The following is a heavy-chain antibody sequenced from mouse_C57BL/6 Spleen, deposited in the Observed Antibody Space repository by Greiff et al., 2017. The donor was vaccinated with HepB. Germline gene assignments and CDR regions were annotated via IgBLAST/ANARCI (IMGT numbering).Heavy chain of an antibody. CDR3: ARYSSYPDY. CDR1: GYSFTGYY. D-gene: IGHD1-1*01. CDR2: INPSTGGT. J-gene: IGHJ2*01. Sequence: EVHLVESGPELVKPGASVKISCKASGYSFTGYYMNWVKQSPEKSLEWIGEINPSTGGTTYNQKFKAKATLTVDKSSSTAYMQLKSLTSEDSAVYYCARYSSYPDYWGQGTTLTVSS. V-gene: IGHV1-42*01.